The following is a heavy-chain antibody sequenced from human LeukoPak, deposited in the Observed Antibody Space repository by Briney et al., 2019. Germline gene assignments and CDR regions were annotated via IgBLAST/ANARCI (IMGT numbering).Heavy chain of an antibody. Sequence: GGSLRLSCAASGFTFSSYGMHWVRQAPGKGLEWVAFIRYDGSNKYYADSVKGRLTISRDNSKNTMYLQMNSLRAEDTAVYYCAKDRSSGWFFDYWGQGTLVTVSS. CDR3: AKDRSSGWFFDY. CDR1: GFTFSSYG. D-gene: IGHD6-19*01. V-gene: IGHV3-30*02. J-gene: IGHJ4*02. CDR2: IRYDGSNK.